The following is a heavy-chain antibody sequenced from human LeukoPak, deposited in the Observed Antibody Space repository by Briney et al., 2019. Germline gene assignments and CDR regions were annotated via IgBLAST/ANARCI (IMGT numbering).Heavy chain of an antibody. CDR3: ARGRSSSWYSGFDY. D-gene: IGHD6-13*01. V-gene: IGHV4-4*02. J-gene: IGHJ4*02. CDR1: GGSISSSNW. CDR2: IYHSGST. Sequence: SETLSLTCAVSGGSISSSNWWSWVRQPPGKGLEWIGEIYHSGSTNYNPSLKSRVTISVDKSKNQFSLKLSSVTAADTAVYYCARGRSSSWYSGFDYWGQGTLVTVSS.